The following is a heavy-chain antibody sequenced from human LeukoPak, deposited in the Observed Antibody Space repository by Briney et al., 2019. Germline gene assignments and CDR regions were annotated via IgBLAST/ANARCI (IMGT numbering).Heavy chain of an antibody. CDR1: GFIFSSYA. J-gene: IGHJ6*03. CDR3: AKEVHDYVWGSYLYYMDV. D-gene: IGHD3-16*02. Sequence: GVSLRLSCAASGFIFSSYAMRWCRQATGRGVWWVSIISGSGGSTYYADSVKGRFTISRDTSKNTLYLQMNSLRAEDTAVYYCAKEVHDYVWGSYLYYMDVWGKGTTVTVSS. CDR2: ISGSGGST. V-gene: IGHV3-23*01.